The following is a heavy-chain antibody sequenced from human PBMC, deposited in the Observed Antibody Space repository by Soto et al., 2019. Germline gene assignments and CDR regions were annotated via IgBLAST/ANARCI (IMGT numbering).Heavy chain of an antibody. CDR2: ISSSSSTI. CDR3: ARAKEYSSGWLRGLDY. J-gene: IGHJ4*02. Sequence: GGSLRLSCAASGFTFSSYSMNWVRQAPGKGLEWVSYISSSSSTIYYADSVKGRFTISRDNAKNSLYLQMNSLRAEDTAVYYCARAKEYSSGWLRGLDYWGQGTLVTVSS. CDR1: GFTFSSYS. D-gene: IGHD6-19*01. V-gene: IGHV3-48*01.